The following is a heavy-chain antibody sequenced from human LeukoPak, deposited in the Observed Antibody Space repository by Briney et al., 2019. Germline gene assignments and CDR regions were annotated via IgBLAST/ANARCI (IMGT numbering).Heavy chain of an antibody. V-gene: IGHV3-23*01. J-gene: IGHJ4*02. CDR1: GFAFSSNA. D-gene: IGHD6-6*01. CDR2: TSGSGGST. CDR3: AKDPLMVSSSFLVDY. Sequence: QPGGFLRLSCAAFGFAFSSNALSWVRQAPGKGLEWVSATSGSGGSTYYADSVKGRFTISRDNSKNTLYLQMNSLRAEDTAVYYCAKDPLMVSSSFLVDYWGQGTLVTVSS.